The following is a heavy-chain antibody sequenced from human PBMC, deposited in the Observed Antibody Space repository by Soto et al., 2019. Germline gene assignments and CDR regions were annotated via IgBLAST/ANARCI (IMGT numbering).Heavy chain of an antibody. Sequence: PGGSLRLSCSASGFPFSSYGMHWVRQAPGKGLECISAITSNGGRTYYADSVKARFTISRDNSKSTLYLQMSSLRAEDTAVYYCVKVTPGTTGYYFDYWGQGTLVTVSS. CDR1: GFPFSSYG. CDR3: VKVTPGTTGYYFDY. J-gene: IGHJ4*02. V-gene: IGHV3-64D*08. D-gene: IGHD1-1*01. CDR2: ITSNGGRT.